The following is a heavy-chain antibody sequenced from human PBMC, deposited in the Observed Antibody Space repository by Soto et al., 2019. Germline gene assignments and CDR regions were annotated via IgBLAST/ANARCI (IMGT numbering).Heavy chain of an antibody. J-gene: IGHJ4*02. D-gene: IGHD3-10*01. CDR1: GDSMNNYY. V-gene: IGHV4-34*01. CDR2: INHSGST. Sequence: SETLSLTCTVSGDSMNNYYWNWIRRPPGGGLEWIANINHSGSTNYNPSLKSRVTISVDTSKNQFSLKLSSVTAADTAVYYCARGQGRSVRRFDYWGQGTLVTVSS. CDR3: ARGQGRSVRRFDY.